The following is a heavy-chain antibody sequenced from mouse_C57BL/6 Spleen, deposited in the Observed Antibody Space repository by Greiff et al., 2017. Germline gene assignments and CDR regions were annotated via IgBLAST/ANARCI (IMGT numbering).Heavy chain of an antibody. CDR3: ARHYSNPYWYFDV. CDR1: GYTFTSYW. CDR2: IDPNSGGT. D-gene: IGHD2-5*01. Sequence: VQLQESGAELVKPGASVKLSCKASGYTFTSYWMHWVKQRPGRGLEWIGRIDPNSGGTKYNEKFKSKATLTVDKPSSTAYMQLSSLTSEDSAVYYCARHYSNPYWYFDVWGTGTTVTVSS. V-gene: IGHV1-72*01. J-gene: IGHJ1*03.